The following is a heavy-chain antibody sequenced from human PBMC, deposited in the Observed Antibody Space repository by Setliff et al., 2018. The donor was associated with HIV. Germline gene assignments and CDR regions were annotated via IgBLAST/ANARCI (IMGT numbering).Heavy chain of an antibody. CDR1: GFTFSSYA. CDR3: AKGNGIDSYFHY. Sequence: GGSLRLSCASSGFTFSSYAMSWVRQAPGEGLVWVSRVNTDGSIKTYADSVKDRFTISRDNSKNTLYLQMNSLRAEDTAIYYCAKGNGIDSYFHYWGQGTLVTVSS. D-gene: IGHD1-26*01. V-gene: IGHV3-23*01. CDR2: VNTDGSIK. J-gene: IGHJ4*02.